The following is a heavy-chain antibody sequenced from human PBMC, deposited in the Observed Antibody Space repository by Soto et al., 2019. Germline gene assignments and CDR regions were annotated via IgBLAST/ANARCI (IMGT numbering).Heavy chain of an antibody. D-gene: IGHD3-22*01. CDR3: ARDLGYYYDSSSCFDY. Sequence: ASVKVSCKASGYTFTGYYMHWVRQAPGQGLEWMGWINPNSGGTNYAQKFQGWVTMTRDTSISTAYMELSRLRSDDTAVYYCARDLGYYYDSSSCFDYWGQGTLVTVSS. J-gene: IGHJ4*02. V-gene: IGHV1-2*04. CDR2: INPNSGGT. CDR1: GYTFTGYY.